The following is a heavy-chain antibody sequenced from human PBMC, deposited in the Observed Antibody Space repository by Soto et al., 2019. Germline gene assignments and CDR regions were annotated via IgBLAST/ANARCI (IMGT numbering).Heavy chain of an antibody. D-gene: IGHD1-20*01. CDR3: ARESLIRNVYGAYWYFDL. J-gene: IGHJ2*01. Sequence: SETLSLTCTVSGGSISSYYWSWIRQPPGKGLEWIGYIYYSGTTNYKPSLESRVTISVDTSKNQFSLKLSSVTAADTAVYYCARESLIRNVYGAYWYFDLWGRGTLVTVSS. CDR1: GGSISSYY. CDR2: IYYSGTT. V-gene: IGHV4-59*01.